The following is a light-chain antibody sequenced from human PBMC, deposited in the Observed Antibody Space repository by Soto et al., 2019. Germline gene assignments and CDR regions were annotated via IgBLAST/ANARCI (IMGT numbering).Light chain of an antibody. CDR1: QSVSSN. J-gene: IGKJ4*01. CDR3: QQYDNWPLT. Sequence: EIVMPPSPATLSVSPGERATLSCRASQSVSSNLAWYQQKPGQAPRFLIYGASTRATGIPARFSGSGSGTEFTLNISSLQSENFAVYYCQQYDNWPLTFGGGTKVDIK. V-gene: IGKV3-15*01. CDR2: GAS.